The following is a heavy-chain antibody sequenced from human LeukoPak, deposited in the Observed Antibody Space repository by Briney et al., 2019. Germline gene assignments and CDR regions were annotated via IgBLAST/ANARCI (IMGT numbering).Heavy chain of an antibody. CDR2: FDPEDGET. CDR1: GYTLTELS. D-gene: IGHD5-24*01. Sequence: ASVKVSCKVSGYTLTELSMHWVRQAPGKGLEWMGGFDPEDGETIYAQKFQGRVTMTEDTSTDTAYMELSSLRSDDTAVYYCARDAVEMATITHYYYYYMDVWGKGTTVTVSS. V-gene: IGHV1-24*01. J-gene: IGHJ6*03. CDR3: ARDAVEMATITHYYYYYMDV.